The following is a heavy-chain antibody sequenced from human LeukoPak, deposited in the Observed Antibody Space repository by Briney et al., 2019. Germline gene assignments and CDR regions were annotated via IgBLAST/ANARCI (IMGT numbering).Heavy chain of an antibody. Sequence: SVKVSCKASGGTFSSYAISWVRQAPGRGLEWMGRIIPILGIANYAQKFQGRVTITADKSTSTAYMELSSLRSEDTAVYYCARDQGMATIRLGYNWFDPWGQGTLVTVSS. V-gene: IGHV1-69*04. D-gene: IGHD5-24*01. CDR3: ARDQGMATIRLGYNWFDP. CDR2: IIPILGIA. CDR1: GGTFSSYA. J-gene: IGHJ5*02.